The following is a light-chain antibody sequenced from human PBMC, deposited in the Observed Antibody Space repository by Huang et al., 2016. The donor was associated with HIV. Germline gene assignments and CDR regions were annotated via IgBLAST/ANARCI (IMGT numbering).Light chain of an antibody. CDR3: QQSYSTLIT. Sequence: IQMTQSPSSLSASVGDRVTITCRASQSIDGYLNWYQQKPGNAPKLLISSASTLHTGVPPRFSGSGSGTDYTLIIDNLQPDDFATYFCQQSYSTLITFGQGSRL. CDR2: SAS. CDR1: QSIDGY. V-gene: IGKV1-39*01. J-gene: IGKJ5*01.